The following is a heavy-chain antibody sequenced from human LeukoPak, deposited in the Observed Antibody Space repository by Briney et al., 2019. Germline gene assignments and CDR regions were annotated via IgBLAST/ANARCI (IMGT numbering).Heavy chain of an antibody. D-gene: IGHD3-22*01. CDR2: ISGSGSST. CDR3: AKAYNYYDSTDAFDI. V-gene: IGHV3-23*01. Sequence: GGTLRLSCAASGFIFSKYGMSWIRQAPGKGLEWVSGISGSGSSTYYADSVKGRFTISRDNSKNTLYLQMNSLRAEDTAVYHCAKAYNYYDSTDAFDIWGQGTMVTVS. CDR1: GFIFSKYG. J-gene: IGHJ3*02.